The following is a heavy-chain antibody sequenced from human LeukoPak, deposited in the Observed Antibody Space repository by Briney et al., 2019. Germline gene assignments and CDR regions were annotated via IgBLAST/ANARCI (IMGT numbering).Heavy chain of an antibody. Sequence: GGSLRLSCAASGFIFSDFYMSWMRQTPGKGPEWISYISMNGSTMSHADSVKGRFTISRDNAKDSLYLQMNSLGADDTAVYYCAKGHTYGMIWGQGTLVTVSS. CDR3: AKGHTYGMI. CDR1: GFIFSDFY. D-gene: IGHD5-18*01. V-gene: IGHV3-11*01. CDR2: ISMNGSTM. J-gene: IGHJ4*02.